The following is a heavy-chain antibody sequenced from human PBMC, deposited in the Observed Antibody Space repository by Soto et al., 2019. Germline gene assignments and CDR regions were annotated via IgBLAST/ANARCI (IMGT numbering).Heavy chain of an antibody. V-gene: IGHV2-5*02. CDR2: IYWDDDK. CDR3: ALVRFGELLANFDY. D-gene: IGHD3-10*01. Sequence: QITLKESGPTLVKPTQTLTLTCTFSGFSLSTSGVGVGWIRQPPGKALEWLALIYWDDDKRYSPSLKSRLTITKDTSKSQVVLTMTNMDPVDTATYYCALVRFGELLANFDYWGQGTLVTVSS. CDR1: GFSLSTSGVG. J-gene: IGHJ4*02.